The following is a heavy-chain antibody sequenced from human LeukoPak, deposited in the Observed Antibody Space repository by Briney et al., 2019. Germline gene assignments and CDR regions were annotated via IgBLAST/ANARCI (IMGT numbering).Heavy chain of an antibody. Sequence: PPASVPVSCKASGYTFTSYGISWVRQAPGQGLEWMGWISAYNGNTNYAQKLQGRVTMTTDTSTSTAYMELRSLRSDDTAVYYCARHDYYDSSGPFDYWGQGPMVTVSS. V-gene: IGHV1-18*01. CDR2: ISAYNGNT. CDR3: ARHDYYDSSGPFDY. CDR1: GYTFTSYG. J-gene: IGHJ4*02. D-gene: IGHD3-22*01.